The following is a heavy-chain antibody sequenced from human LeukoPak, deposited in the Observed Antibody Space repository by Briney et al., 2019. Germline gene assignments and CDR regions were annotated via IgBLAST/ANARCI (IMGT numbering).Heavy chain of an antibody. D-gene: IGHD2-21*01. J-gene: IGHJ3*02. CDR1: SGSISSGDYY. V-gene: IGHV4-30-4*08. Sequence: SQTLSLTCTVSSGSISSGDYYWSWIRQPPGKGLEWIGYIYYSGSTYYNPSLKSRVTISVDTSKNQFSLKLSSVTAADTAVYYCAGLLAYCGGDCYLSDAFDIWGQGTMVTVSS. CDR2: IYYSGST. CDR3: AGLLAYCGGDCYLSDAFDI.